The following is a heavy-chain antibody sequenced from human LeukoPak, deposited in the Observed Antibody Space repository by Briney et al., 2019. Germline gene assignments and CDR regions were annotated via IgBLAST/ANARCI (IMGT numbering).Heavy chain of an antibody. V-gene: IGHV3-23*01. D-gene: IGHD2-15*01. CDR2: ISSTGGTT. CDR3: AKNGDRGAYCTGGTCYPYFYYYMDV. Sequence: GGTLRLSCAASGFTFSSYGMSWVRQAPGKGLEWVSSISSTGGTTYYADSVKGRFTISRDNSKNTLYLQMNSLRAEDTAIYYCAKNGDRGAYCTGGTCYPYFYYYMDVWGKGTTVTVSS. CDR1: GFTFSSYG. J-gene: IGHJ6*03.